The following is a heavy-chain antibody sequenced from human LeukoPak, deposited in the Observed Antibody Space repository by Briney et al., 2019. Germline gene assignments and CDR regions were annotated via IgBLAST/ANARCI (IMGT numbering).Heavy chain of an antibody. J-gene: IGHJ4*02. CDR3: ARDIVGARGGLFVDY. Sequence: GGSLRLSCAASGFTFSSYAMSWVRQAPGKGLEWVSAISGSGGSTYYADSVKGRFTISRDNSKNTLYLQMNSLRAEDTAVYYCARDIVGARGGLFVDYWGQGTLVTVSS. CDR2: ISGSGGST. V-gene: IGHV3-23*01. D-gene: IGHD1-26*01. CDR1: GFTFSSYA.